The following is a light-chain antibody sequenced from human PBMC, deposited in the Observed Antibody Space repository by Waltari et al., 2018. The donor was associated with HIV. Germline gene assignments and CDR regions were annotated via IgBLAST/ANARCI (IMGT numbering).Light chain of an antibody. J-gene: IGLJ3*02. CDR1: GSDVGAYNY. V-gene: IGLV2-8*01. CDR3: SSYAGTNNWV. CDR2: EVS. Sequence: QSALTQPPSASGSPGQSVTLSCTGTGSDVGAYNYVSGNQQHPGKAAQVLSYEVSKRPPGVPDRCSGAKSDNTASLTVSGLQADDEADYYCSSYAGTNNWVFGGGTKLTVL.